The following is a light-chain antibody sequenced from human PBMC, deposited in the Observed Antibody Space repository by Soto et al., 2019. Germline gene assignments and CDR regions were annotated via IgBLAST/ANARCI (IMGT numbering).Light chain of an antibody. Sequence: QSALTQPASVSGSPGQSITISCTGTSSDVGSNNLVSWYQQHPGKAPKLMIYEGSERPSGVSNRFSGSKSGNTASLTISGLQAEDEADYYCCSYAGSSTLVLFGGGTKLTVL. J-gene: IGLJ2*01. CDR1: SSDVGSNNL. CDR2: EGS. V-gene: IGLV2-23*01. CDR3: CSYAGSSTLVL.